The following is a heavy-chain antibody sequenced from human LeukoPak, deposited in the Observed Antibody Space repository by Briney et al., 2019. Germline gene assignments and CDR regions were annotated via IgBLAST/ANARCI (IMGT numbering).Heavy chain of an antibody. J-gene: IGHJ4*02. CDR2: ISGSGGGT. CDR3: AKAYSSAWYYFDY. V-gene: IGHV3-23*01. Sequence: GGSLRLSCTASGFTFSSYAMGWVCQAPGKGLQWVSAISGSGGGTYYADSVKGRFTISRDNSKNTLYLQMNTPRAEDTAVYFCAKAYSSAWYYFDYWGQGTLVTVSS. CDR1: GFTFSSYA. D-gene: IGHD6-19*01.